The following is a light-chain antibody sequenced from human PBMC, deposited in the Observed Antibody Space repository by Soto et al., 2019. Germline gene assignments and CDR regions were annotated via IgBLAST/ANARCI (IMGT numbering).Light chain of an antibody. Sequence: DIQMTQSPSSLSASVGDRVTIACQSSHDVSRNLNWFQQKPGEAPKLLIYDASNLERGVSSRFSASGSGTDFTFTISSLQPEDVATYYCQQYNSMLSFGGGTEIELK. CDR3: QQYNSMLS. V-gene: IGKV1-33*01. J-gene: IGKJ4*01. CDR2: DAS. CDR1: HDVSRN.